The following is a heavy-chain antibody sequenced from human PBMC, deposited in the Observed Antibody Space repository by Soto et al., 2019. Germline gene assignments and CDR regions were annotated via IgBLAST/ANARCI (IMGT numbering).Heavy chain of an antibody. V-gene: IGHV3-15*01. CDR3: TTGYLELPGFDY. CDR1: GFTFSNAW. CDR2: IKSNVDGGTT. D-gene: IGHD1-7*01. J-gene: IGHJ4*02. Sequence: GESLKISCAASGFTFSNAWMNWVRQAPGKGLEWLGRIKSNVDGGTTDYAAPVKGRFAISRDDSKNTLYLQMNSLKTEDTAVYYCTTGYLELPGFDYWGQGTPVTVSS.